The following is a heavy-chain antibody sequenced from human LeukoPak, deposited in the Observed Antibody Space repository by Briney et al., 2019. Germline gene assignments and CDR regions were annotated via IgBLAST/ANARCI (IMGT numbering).Heavy chain of an antibody. V-gene: IGHV3-7*01. CDR2: IKQDGSEK. CDR1: GITFSSYA. J-gene: IGHJ6*02. D-gene: IGHD3-3*01. Sequence: GRSLRLSCAASGITFSSYAMFWVRQAPGKGLEWVANIKQDGSEKYYVDSVKGRFTISRDNAKNSLYLQMNSLRAEDTAVYYCARDQYYDFWSGYSLRRGYDYYGMDVWGQGTTVTVSS. CDR3: ARDQYYDFWSGYSLRRGYDYYGMDV.